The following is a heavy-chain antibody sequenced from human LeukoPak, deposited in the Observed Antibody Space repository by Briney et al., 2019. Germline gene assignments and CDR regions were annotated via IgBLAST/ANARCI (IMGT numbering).Heavy chain of an antibody. Sequence: GGSLRPSCAASGFSFNAYAMSWVRQAPGKGLEWVSTLSGSGGSTYYADSVKGRFTVSRDNSKNTLYLQMNSLRAEDTAVYYCAKESLRNGYNLDSWGQGTLVTVSS. D-gene: IGHD5-24*01. J-gene: IGHJ4*02. CDR3: AKESLRNGYNLDS. CDR1: GFSFNAYA. V-gene: IGHV3-23*01. CDR2: LSGSGGST.